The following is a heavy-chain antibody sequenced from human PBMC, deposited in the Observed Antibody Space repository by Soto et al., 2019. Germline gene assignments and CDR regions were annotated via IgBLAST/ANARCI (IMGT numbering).Heavy chain of an antibody. CDR2: ISGSGGST. Sequence: GGSLRLSCVASELTFSSYAMTWVRQAPGKGLEWVSGISGSGGSTYYADSVKGRFTISRDNSKNTLYLQMNSLRAEDTAVYYCAKAVTTLTTGNWFDPWGQGTLVTVSS. CDR3: AKAVTTLTTGNWFDP. J-gene: IGHJ5*02. CDR1: ELTFSSYA. D-gene: IGHD4-17*01. V-gene: IGHV3-23*01.